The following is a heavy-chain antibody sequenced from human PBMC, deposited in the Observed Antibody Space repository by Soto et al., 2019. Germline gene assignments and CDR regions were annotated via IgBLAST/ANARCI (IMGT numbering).Heavy chain of an antibody. J-gene: IGHJ5*02. CDR1: GGSISNYY. D-gene: IGHD5-18*01. V-gene: IGHV4-59*01. CDR2: IYHSGTT. Sequence: QVQVQESGPGLVKPSETLSLTCTVSGGSISNYYWSWIRQSPGKGLEWIANIYHSGTTNYNLSLKRRVSISIDSYKNQVSLRLKSVTAADTAVYYCARGGYRTLAWFDPWGQGTLVTVSS. CDR3: ARGGYRTLAWFDP.